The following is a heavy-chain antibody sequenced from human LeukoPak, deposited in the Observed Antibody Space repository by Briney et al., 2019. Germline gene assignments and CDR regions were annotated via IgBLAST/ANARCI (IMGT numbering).Heavy chain of an antibody. V-gene: IGHV4-39*07. D-gene: IGHD1-1*01. CDR3: ARPHRTWTPDAFDI. J-gene: IGHJ3*02. CDR1: GGSISSSGYY. CDR2: IYYSGST. Sequence: PSETLSLTCTVSGGSISSSGYYRGWIRQPPGKGLEWIGSIYYSGSTYYNPSLKSRVTISVDTSKNQFSLKLSSVTAADTAVYYCARPHRTWTPDAFDIWGQGTMVTVSS.